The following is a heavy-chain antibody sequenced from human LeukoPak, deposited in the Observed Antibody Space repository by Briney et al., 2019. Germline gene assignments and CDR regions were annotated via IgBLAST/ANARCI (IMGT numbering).Heavy chain of an antibody. CDR1: GGTFSIYA. CDR2: IIPIFGTA. Sequence: GASVKVSCKASGGTFSIYAISWVRQAPGQGLEWMGGIIPIFGTANYAQKFQGRVTITADKSTSTAYMELSSLRSEDTAVYYCARGVQGGGRLNGMDVWGQGTTVTVSS. D-gene: IGHD2-15*01. CDR3: ARGVQGGGRLNGMDV. V-gene: IGHV1-69*06. J-gene: IGHJ6*02.